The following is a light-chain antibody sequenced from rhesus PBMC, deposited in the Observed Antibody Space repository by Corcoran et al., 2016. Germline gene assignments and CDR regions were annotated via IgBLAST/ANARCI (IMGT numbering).Light chain of an antibody. CDR1: QSVSII. CDR3: QQYSKWPRT. J-gene: IGKJ1*01. CDR2: AAS. V-gene: IGKV3-35*01. Sequence: EIVLTQSPATLSLSPGERATLSCRASQSVSIILAWYKQKPGQAPRLLIYAASSRATGIPDRFICSGDGTDFTLIISSMEPQEVGGYYCQQYSKWPRTFGQGTKVEIK.